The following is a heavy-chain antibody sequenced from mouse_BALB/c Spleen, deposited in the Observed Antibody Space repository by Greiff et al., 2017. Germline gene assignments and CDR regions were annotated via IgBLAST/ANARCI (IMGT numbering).Heavy chain of an antibody. D-gene: IGHD2-4*01. CDR1: GFSLTSYG. CDR2: IWAGGST. CDR3: ARDYDYEDYAMDY. Sequence: QVQLQQSGPGLVAPSQSLSITCTVSGFSLTSYGVHWVRQPPGKGLEWLGVIWAGGSTNYNSALMSRLSISKDNSKSQVFLRMNSLQTEDTAMYYCARDYDYEDYAMDYWGQGTSVTVSS. J-gene: IGHJ4*01. V-gene: IGHV2-9*02.